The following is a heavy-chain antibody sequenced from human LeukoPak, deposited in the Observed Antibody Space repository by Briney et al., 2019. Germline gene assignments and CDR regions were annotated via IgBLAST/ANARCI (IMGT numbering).Heavy chain of an antibody. J-gene: IGHJ4*02. D-gene: IGHD3-10*01. CDR3: ARDRRYGSGSYYLVY. V-gene: IGHV1-46*01. CDR1: GYTFTSYY. Sequence: ASVKVSCKASGYTFTSYYMHWVRQAPGQGLEWMGIINPSGGSTSYAQKFQGRVTGTRDTSTSTVYMELSSLRSEDTAVYYCARDRRYGSGSYYLVYWGQGTLVTVSS. CDR2: INPSGGST.